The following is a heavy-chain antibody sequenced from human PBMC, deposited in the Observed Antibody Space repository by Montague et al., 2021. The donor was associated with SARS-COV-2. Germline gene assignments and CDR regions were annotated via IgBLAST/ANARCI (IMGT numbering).Heavy chain of an antibody. CDR3: ARVGRQQLVRLSGMDV. V-gene: IGHV4-39*07. CDR2: IYYSGST. J-gene: IGHJ6*02. CDR1: GGSISSSSYY. D-gene: IGHD6-13*01. Sequence: SETLSLTCTVSGGSISSSSYYWGWIRQPPGRGLEWIGSIYYSGSTYHXPSLKSRVTISVDTSKNQFSLKLSSVTAADTAVYYCARVGRQQLVRLSGMDVWGQGTTVTVSS.